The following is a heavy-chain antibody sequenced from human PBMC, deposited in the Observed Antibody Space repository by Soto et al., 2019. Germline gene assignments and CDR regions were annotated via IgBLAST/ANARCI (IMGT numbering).Heavy chain of an antibody. CDR3: ARRKERSGPHYFDY. Sequence: ASVKGSCKTSGFTFSTYDISWVRQASGQGLEWMGWMNPNTGNTGYAQNFQGRVTMTRNTSISTAYMELSSLRSEDTAVYFCARRKERSGPHYFDYWGQGTLVTVSS. V-gene: IGHV1-8*01. CDR2: MNPNTGNT. CDR1: GFTFSTYD. D-gene: IGHD6-25*01. J-gene: IGHJ4*02.